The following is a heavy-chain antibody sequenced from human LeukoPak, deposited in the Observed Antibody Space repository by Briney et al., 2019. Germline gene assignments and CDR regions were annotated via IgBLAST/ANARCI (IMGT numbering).Heavy chain of an antibody. CDR2: ISGSGGST. J-gene: IGHJ4*02. D-gene: IGHD2-15*01. CDR3: ARDAAKKYCSGGSCHRNLFDY. Sequence: PGGSLRLSCAASGFTFSSYAMSWVRQAPGKGLEWVSAISGSGGSTYYADSVKGRFTISRDNSKNTLYLQMNSLRAEDTAVYYCARDAAKKYCSGGSCHRNLFDYWGQGTLVTVSS. CDR1: GFTFSSYA. V-gene: IGHV3-23*01.